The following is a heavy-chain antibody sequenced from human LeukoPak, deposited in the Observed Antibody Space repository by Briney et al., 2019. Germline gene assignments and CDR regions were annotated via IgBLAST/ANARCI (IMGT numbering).Heavy chain of an antibody. J-gene: IGHJ4*02. Sequence: SGGSLRLSCAASGITFSSFWMSWVRQAPGKGLEWVANIKQDGSEKYYVDSVKGRFTISRDNAKNSLYLQMNSLRAEDTAVYYCAKSLRDRYGDCLEDWGQGTLVTVSS. V-gene: IGHV3-7*05. CDR3: AKSLRDRYGDCLED. CDR2: IKQDGSEK. CDR1: GITFSSFW. D-gene: IGHD2-21*02.